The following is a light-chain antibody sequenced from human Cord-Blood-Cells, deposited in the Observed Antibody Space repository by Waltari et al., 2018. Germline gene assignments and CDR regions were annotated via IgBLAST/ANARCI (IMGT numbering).Light chain of an antibody. CDR1: QSISSY. V-gene: IGKV1-39*01. CDR3: QQSYSTPIT. CDR2: AAS. J-gene: IGKJ3*01. Sequence: DIQMTQSPSSLSASVGDRVTITCRASQSISSYLNWYQQKPGKAPKLLIYAASSLQSGVPSRVSGSGSGTDFTLTISILQPEDFATYYCQQSYSTPITFGPGTKVDIK.